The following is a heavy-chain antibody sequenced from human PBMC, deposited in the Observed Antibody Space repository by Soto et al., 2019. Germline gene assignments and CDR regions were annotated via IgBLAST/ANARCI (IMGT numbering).Heavy chain of an antibody. CDR1: GGSISSSSYY. V-gene: IGHV4-39*07. CDR2: IYYSGST. Sequence: SETLSLTCTVSGGSISSSSYYWGWIRQPPGKGLEWIGSIYYSGSTYYNPSLKSRVTISVDTSKNQFSLKLSSVTAADTAVYYCARDGGIVGATTRGPFDYWGHGTLVTVSS. D-gene: IGHD1-26*01. CDR3: ARDGGIVGATTRGPFDY. J-gene: IGHJ4*01.